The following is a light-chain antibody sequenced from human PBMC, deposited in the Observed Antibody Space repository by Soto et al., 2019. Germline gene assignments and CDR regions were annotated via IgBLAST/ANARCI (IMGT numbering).Light chain of an antibody. J-gene: IGLJ3*02. CDR2: DVS. CDR3: CSYAGSYTFWV. CDR1: SSDVGGYNY. Sequence: QSALTQPRSVSGSPGQSVTISCTGTSSDVGGYNYVSWYQQHPGKVPKVMIYDVSRRPSGVPDRFSGSKSGNTASLTISGLQAEDEADYYCCSYAGSYTFWVFGGGTKLTVL. V-gene: IGLV2-11*01.